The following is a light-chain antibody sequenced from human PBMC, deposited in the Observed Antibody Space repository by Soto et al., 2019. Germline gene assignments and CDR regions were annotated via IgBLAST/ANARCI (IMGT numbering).Light chain of an antibody. CDR3: QQYNSYSS. CDR2: KAS. Sequence: DIQITQSPSTLSASVGDRVSITCRASQSIRSWLAWYQQKPGKAPKLLIYKASSLESGVPSRFSGSGSGTEFTLTISSLQPDDFATYYCQQYNSYSSFGPGTKVDI. V-gene: IGKV1-5*03. CDR1: QSIRSW. J-gene: IGKJ3*01.